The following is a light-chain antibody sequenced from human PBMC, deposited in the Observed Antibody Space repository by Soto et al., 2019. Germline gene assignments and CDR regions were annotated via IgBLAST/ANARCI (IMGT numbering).Light chain of an antibody. CDR3: QQYGSSPWT. J-gene: IGKJ1*01. CDR1: QSVSRY. CDR2: GAS. Sequence: EIVLTQSPGTLFWSTGERATLSCRASQSVSRYLAWYQQKPGQAPRLLIYGASSRATSIPDRFSGSGSGTDFTLTISRLEPEDFAVYYCQQYGSSPWTFGQGTKVEIK. V-gene: IGKV3-20*01.